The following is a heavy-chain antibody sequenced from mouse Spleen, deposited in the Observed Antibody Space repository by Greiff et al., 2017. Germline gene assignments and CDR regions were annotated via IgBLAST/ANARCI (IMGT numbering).Heavy chain of an antibody. V-gene: IGHV1-81*01. CDR1: GYTFTSYG. CDR2: IYPRSGNT. J-gene: IGHJ4*01. D-gene: IGHD2-3*01. CDR3: ARDGDGYPYAMDY. Sequence: VMLVESGAELARPGASVKLSCKASGYTFTSYGISWVKQRTGQGLEWIGEIYPRSGNTYYNEKFKGKATLTADKSSSTAYMELRSLTSEDSAVYFCARDGDGYPYAMDYWGQGTSVTVSS.